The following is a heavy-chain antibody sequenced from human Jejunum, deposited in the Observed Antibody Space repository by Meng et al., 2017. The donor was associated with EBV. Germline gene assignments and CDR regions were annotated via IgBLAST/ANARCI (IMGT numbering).Heavy chain of an antibody. CDR3: ARAGGDYEDY. J-gene: IGHJ4*02. D-gene: IGHD4-17*01. V-gene: IGHV1-69*15. Sequence: QEQLVQSGAEVQKPGSSVKVSCKASGDRFGNDYVSWVRQAPGQGLEWMGNTVPIFGTTSYAQKFQGRVTITADESTRTAFMELRNLRSEDSAMYYCARAGGDYEDYWGQGTLVTVSS. CDR1: GDRFGNDY. CDR2: TVPIFGTT.